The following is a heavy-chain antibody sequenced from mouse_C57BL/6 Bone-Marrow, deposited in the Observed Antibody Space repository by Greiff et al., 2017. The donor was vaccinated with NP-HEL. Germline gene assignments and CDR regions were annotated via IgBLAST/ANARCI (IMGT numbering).Heavy chain of an antibody. Sequence: EVQLQQSGPELVKPGASVKISCKASGYTFTDYYMNWVKQSHGKSLEWIGDINPNNGGTSYYQKFKDKTTLTVDKSYSTAYMELRSLRTEDSAVYYCARSVSSNYEYDYAMDYWGQGNSVTGSS. CDR2: INPNNGGT. D-gene: IGHD2-5*01. J-gene: IGHJ4*01. V-gene: IGHV1-26*01. CDR3: ARSVSSNYEYDYAMDY. CDR1: GYTFTDYY.